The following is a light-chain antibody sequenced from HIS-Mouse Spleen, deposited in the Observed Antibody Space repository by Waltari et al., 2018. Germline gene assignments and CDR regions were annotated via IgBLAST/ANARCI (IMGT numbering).Light chain of an antibody. Sequence: QSALTQPASVSGSPGQSITISCTGTSSDVGGYNYVSWYQQHPGKAPKLMIYDVSNRPSGGSNRFSGSKSGNTASLTIYGLQAEDEADYYCSSYTSSSTWVFGGGTKLTVL. J-gene: IGLJ3*02. CDR3: SSYTSSSTWV. CDR2: DVS. CDR1: SSDVGGYNY. V-gene: IGLV2-14*03.